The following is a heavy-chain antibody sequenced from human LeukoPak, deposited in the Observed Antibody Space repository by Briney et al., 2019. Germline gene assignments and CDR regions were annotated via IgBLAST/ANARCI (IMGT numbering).Heavy chain of an antibody. Sequence: SQTLSLTCAVSGGSISSGGYSWSWIRQPPGKGLEWIGYIYHSGSTYYNPSLKSRVTISVDRSKNQFSLKLSSVTAADTAVYYCARDFGDFRTDYWGQGTLVTVSS. CDR1: GGSISSGGYS. CDR2: IYHSGST. J-gene: IGHJ4*02. CDR3: ARDFGDFRTDY. D-gene: IGHD4-17*01. V-gene: IGHV4-30-2*01.